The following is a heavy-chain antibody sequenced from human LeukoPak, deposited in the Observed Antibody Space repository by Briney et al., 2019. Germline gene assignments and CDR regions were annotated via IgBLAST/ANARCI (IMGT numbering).Heavy chain of an antibody. V-gene: IGHV1-24*01. D-gene: IGHD6-6*01. J-gene: IGHJ1*01. CDR2: FDPEDGET. CDR1: GYTLTELS. CDR3: ATGPLGQLVARDEYFQH. Sequence: ASVNVSCKVSGYTLTELSMHWVRQAPGKGLEWMGGFDPEDGETIYAQKFQGRVTMTEDTSTDTAYMELSSLRSEDTAVYYCATGPLGQLVARDEYFQHWGQGTLVTVSS.